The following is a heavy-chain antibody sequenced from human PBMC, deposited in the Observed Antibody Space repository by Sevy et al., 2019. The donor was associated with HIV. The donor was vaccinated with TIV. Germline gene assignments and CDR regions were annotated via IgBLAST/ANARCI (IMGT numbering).Heavy chain of an antibody. CDR3: AKEEDFWSGYYTDQYFQH. D-gene: IGHD3-3*01. CDR1: GFTFSSYA. Sequence: GGYLRLSCAASGFTFSSYAMSWVRQAPGKGLEWVSAISGSGGNTYYADSVKGRFTISRDNSKNTLYLQMNSLRAEDTAVYYCAKEEDFWSGYYTDQYFQHWGQGTLVTVSS. CDR2: ISGSGGNT. V-gene: IGHV3-23*01. J-gene: IGHJ1*01.